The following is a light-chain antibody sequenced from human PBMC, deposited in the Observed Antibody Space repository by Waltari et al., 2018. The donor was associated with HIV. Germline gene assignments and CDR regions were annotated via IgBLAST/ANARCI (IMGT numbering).Light chain of an antibody. CDR3: QQRSSWPIT. CDR1: QSGRSY. V-gene: IGKV3-11*01. Sequence: EIVLTPSPATLSLSPVERATLSCRASQSGRSYLAWYQQKPGQAPRLLIFDTTSRANGVPARFSGSGSATDFTLTISSLEPGDFGVYYCQQRSSWPITFGQGTRLEIK. J-gene: IGKJ5*01. CDR2: DTT.